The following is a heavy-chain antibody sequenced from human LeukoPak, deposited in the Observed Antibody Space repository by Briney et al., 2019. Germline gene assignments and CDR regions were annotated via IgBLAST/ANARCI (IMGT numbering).Heavy chain of an antibody. J-gene: IGHJ4*02. CDR1: GGSISSYY. Sequence: SETLSLTCSVSGGSISSYYWSWIRQPPGKGLEWIGYIYYSGSTNYNPSLKSRVTISVDTSKNQFSLKLSSVTAADTAVYYCARMTTVVNEYYFDYWGQGTLVTVSS. V-gene: IGHV4-59*01. CDR3: ARMTTVVNEYYFDY. CDR2: IYYSGST. D-gene: IGHD4-23*01.